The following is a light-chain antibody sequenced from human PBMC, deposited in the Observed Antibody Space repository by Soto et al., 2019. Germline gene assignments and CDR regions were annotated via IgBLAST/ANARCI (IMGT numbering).Light chain of an antibody. V-gene: IGKV1-5*03. CDR2: KAS. CDR1: QSVTTW. CDR3: QQYSTYPIT. Sequence: DIQMTQSPSTLSASVGDRVTITCRASQSVTTWSAWYQQKPGKAPKLLIYKASNLESGLPSRFTGSGSGTEFTLTISSLQSDDFATYYCQQYSTYPITFGQGTRLEIK. J-gene: IGKJ5*01.